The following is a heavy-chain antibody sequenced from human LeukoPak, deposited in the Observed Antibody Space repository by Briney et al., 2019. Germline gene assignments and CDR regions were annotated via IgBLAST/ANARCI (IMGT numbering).Heavy chain of an antibody. CDR3: ARSSIVGLNYYMDV. CDR1: GGSISGYY. D-gene: IGHD2-15*01. CDR2: IYTSEST. Sequence: SETLSLTCTVSGGSISGYYWSWVRQPAGKGLEWIGRIYTSESTNYNPSLKSRVTMSVDTSKKQLSLKLSSVTAADTAVYYCARSSIVGLNYYMDVWGKGTTVTVSS. V-gene: IGHV4-4*07. J-gene: IGHJ6*03.